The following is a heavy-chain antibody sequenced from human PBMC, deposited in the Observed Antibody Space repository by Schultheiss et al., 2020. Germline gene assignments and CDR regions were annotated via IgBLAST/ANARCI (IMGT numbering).Heavy chain of an antibody. CDR2: INPSGGST. CDR1: GYTFTSYY. D-gene: IGHD3-10*01. Sequence: ASVKVSCKASGYTFTSYYMHWVRQAPGQGLEWMGIINPSGGSTSYAQKFQGRVTMTRDTSTSTVYMELSSLRSEDTAVYYCARGTNHLMGILLWFGEGSWGMDVWDQGTTVTVSS. CDR3: ARGTNHLMGILLWFGEGSWGMDV. J-gene: IGHJ6*02. V-gene: IGHV1-46*03.